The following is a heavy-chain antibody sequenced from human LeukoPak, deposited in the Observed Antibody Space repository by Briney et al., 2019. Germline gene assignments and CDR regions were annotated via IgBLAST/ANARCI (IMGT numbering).Heavy chain of an antibody. Sequence: SGTLSLTCTVSGGSISSYYWSWIRQPPGKGLEWIGYIYYSGSTNYNPSLKSRVTISVDTSKNQFSLKLSSVTAADTAVYYCARVNRYCGGDRCSAPYYFDYWGQGTLVTVSS. D-gene: IGHD2-21*02. CDR2: IYYSGST. V-gene: IGHV4-59*01. CDR1: GGSISSYY. J-gene: IGHJ4*02. CDR3: ARVNRYCGGDRCSAPYYFDY.